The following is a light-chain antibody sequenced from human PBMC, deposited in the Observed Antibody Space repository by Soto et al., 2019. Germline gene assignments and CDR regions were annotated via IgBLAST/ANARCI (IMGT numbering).Light chain of an antibody. CDR1: GRVTGF. Sequence: DIQMTQSPSSLSASVGDTVTITCRASGRVTGFLNWYQQKPGEAPKVLIYSASSLQGGVPSRFSGSGSGTDFTLTIRSLQTEDFATYYCQQSYSAPFTFGPGTKVDVK. CDR2: SAS. J-gene: IGKJ3*01. CDR3: QQSYSAPFT. V-gene: IGKV1-39*01.